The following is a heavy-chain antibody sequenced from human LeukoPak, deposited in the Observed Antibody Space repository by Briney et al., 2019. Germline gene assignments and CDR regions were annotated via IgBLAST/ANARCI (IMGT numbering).Heavy chain of an antibody. CDR1: GGTFSSYA. Sequence: GASVNVSFKASGGTFSSYAISWVRQAPGQGREWMGGIFPIFGTGNNAQKFQGRVTITTDESTSTAYMELSSLRSEDTAVYYCARDQSPSIAARNGYYYYYMDVWGKGTTVTVSS. CDR3: ARDQSPSIAARNGYYYYYMDV. J-gene: IGHJ6*03. CDR2: IFPIFGTG. V-gene: IGHV1-69*05. D-gene: IGHD6-6*01.